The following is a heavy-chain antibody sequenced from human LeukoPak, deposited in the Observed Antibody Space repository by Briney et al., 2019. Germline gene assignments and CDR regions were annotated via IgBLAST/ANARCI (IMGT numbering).Heavy chain of an antibody. CDR1: GLTFSSYP. CDR3: ARGGAGPAAMEVGFDY. V-gene: IGHV3-30-3*01. J-gene: IGHJ4*02. D-gene: IGHD2-2*01. Sequence: GRSLRLSCAASGLTFSSYPMHWVRQAPGKGLEWVAVISYDGSEKHYADPVKGRFTISRDNSKNTLYLQMSSLRAEDTAMYYCARGGAGPAAMEVGFDYWGQGTLVTVSS. CDR2: ISYDGSEK.